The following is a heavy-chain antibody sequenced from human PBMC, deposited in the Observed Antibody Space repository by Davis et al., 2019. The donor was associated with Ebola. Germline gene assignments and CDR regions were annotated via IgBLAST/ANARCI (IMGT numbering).Heavy chain of an antibody. Sequence: ASVKVSCKASGYTFTGYYMHWVRQAPGQGLEWMGWINPNSGGTNYAQKFQGRVTMTRDTSISTAYIELSRLRSDDTAVYYCARTRSGYYDSSGYLFDYWGQGTLVTVSS. D-gene: IGHD3-22*01. CDR1: GYTFTGYY. J-gene: IGHJ4*02. V-gene: IGHV1-2*02. CDR2: INPNSGGT. CDR3: ARTRSGYYDSSGYLFDY.